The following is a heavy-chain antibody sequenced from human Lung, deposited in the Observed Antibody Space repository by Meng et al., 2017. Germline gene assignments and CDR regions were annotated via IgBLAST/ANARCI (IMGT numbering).Heavy chain of an antibody. CDR3: ARGPTTMAHDFDY. J-gene: IGHJ4*02. Sequence: QVQLQQWGGGLLTPSETLSLTCVVSGGSSSDYYWSWIRQPPGKGLEWIGEINHSGSTNYNPSLESRATISVDTSQNNLSLKLSSVTAADSAVYYCARGPTTMAHDFDYWGQGTLVTVSS. D-gene: IGHD4-11*01. V-gene: IGHV4-34*01. CDR2: INHSGST. CDR1: GGSSSDYY.